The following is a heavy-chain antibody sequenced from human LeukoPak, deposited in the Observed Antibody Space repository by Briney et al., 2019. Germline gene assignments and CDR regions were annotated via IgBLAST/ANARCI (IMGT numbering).Heavy chain of an antibody. CDR3: TRGSGGRRHN. J-gene: IGHJ4*02. V-gene: IGHV1-8*01. D-gene: IGHD4-23*01. CDR2: MNPNSGNT. CDR1: GYTFTSCD. Sequence: ASVKVSCKASGYTFTSCDINWVRQATGQGLEWMGWMNPNSGNTGYGQSFQGRITMTRDISIGTAYMELSNLTSEDTAIYYCTRGSGGRRHNWGQGTLVTVSA.